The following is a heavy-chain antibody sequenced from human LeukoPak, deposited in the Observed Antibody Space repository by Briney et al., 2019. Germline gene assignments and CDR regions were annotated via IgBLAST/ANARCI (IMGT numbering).Heavy chain of an antibody. Sequence: GGSLRLSCAASGFTFSSYGMHWVRQAPGKGLEWVAVIWYDGSNKYYADSVKGRFTISRDNSKNTLYLQMNSLRAEDTAVYYCAKDQGAWWYFDYWGQGTLVTVSS. V-gene: IGHV3-33*06. CDR2: IWYDGSNK. CDR3: AKDQGAWWYFDY. CDR1: GFTFSSYG. D-gene: IGHD1-26*01. J-gene: IGHJ4*02.